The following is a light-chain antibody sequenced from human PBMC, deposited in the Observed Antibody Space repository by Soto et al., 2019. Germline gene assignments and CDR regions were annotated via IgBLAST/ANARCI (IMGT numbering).Light chain of an antibody. J-gene: IGKJ2*01. CDR2: GAS. V-gene: IGKV3-15*01. Sequence: EIVMTQSPATLSVSPGERATLSCRASQSVSSNLAWYQQKPGQAPRLLIYGASTRATGIPARFSGSGSGTEFTLTISSLQSEDFAAYSCQQSFSFPVTFGQGTKLEIK. CDR3: QQSFSFPVT. CDR1: QSVSSN.